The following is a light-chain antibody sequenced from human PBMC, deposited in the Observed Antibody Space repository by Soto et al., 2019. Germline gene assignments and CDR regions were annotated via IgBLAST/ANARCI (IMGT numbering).Light chain of an antibody. CDR3: MQSLQTPCT. Sequence: DIVMTQSPLSLPVTPGEPAFISCRSSQSLLHSNGYNYLDWYLQKPGQSPQLLIYLGYSRASGVPDRFSGSGSGTDFTLKISRVEAEDVGVYYCMQSLQTPCTFAPGTKVDIK. V-gene: IGKV2-28*01. CDR2: LGY. CDR1: QSLLHSNGYNY. J-gene: IGKJ3*01.